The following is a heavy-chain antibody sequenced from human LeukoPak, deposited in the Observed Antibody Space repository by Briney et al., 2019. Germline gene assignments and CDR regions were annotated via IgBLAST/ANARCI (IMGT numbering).Heavy chain of an antibody. D-gene: IGHD2-8*01. CDR3: ARDNGGWYFDY. CDR2: FYSSGTT. V-gene: IGHV4-4*07. CDR1: GGSISIYY. Sequence: SETLSLTCTFSGGSISIYYWSWIRQPAGKGLEWIGRFYSSGTTNYNPSLKSRVTMSVDTSKSQFSLKLTSVTAADTAVYYCARDNGGWYFDYWGLGTLVTVSS. J-gene: IGHJ4*02.